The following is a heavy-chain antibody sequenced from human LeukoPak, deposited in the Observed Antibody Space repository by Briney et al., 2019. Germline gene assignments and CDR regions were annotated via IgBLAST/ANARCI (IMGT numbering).Heavy chain of an antibody. CDR2: IHYSGST. CDR3: ARPMGGGFAFDI. D-gene: IGHD3-16*01. Sequence: TPSETLSLTCSVSGGSTSSYYWSWIRQPPGKGLECIGYIHYSGSTNYNPSLKSRVTISVDTSKNQFSLKLSSVTAADTAVYYCARPMGGGFAFDIWGQGTMVTVSS. J-gene: IGHJ3*02. V-gene: IGHV4-59*08. CDR1: GGSTSSYY.